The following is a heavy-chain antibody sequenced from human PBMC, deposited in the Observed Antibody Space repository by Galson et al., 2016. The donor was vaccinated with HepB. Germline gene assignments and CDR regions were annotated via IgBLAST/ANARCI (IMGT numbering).Heavy chain of an antibody. J-gene: IGHJ6*02. CDR1: GYNFITFY. Sequence: CKASGYNFITFYLHWVRQAPGQGLEWVAMISPVDGNTRYAQKFQGRVTTTRDTSTSTVYMELSSLRSEDTAMYYCARDAPRGYDLWHGMDVWGQGTTVTVSS. D-gene: IGHD3-3*01. CDR3: ARDAPRGYDLWHGMDV. CDR2: ISPVDGNT. V-gene: IGHV1-46*01.